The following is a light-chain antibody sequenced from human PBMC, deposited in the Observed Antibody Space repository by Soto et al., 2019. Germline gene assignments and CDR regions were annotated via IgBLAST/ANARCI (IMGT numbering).Light chain of an antibody. Sequence: DIQMTQSPSTLSASVGDRVTITCRASQSISSWLAWYQQKPGKAPKLLIYKASSLEGGVPSRFSGSGSGTEFTLTISSLQPDDFATYYCQQYNSNLYTFGQGTKLEIK. J-gene: IGKJ2*01. CDR3: QQYNSNLYT. V-gene: IGKV1-5*03. CDR2: KAS. CDR1: QSISSW.